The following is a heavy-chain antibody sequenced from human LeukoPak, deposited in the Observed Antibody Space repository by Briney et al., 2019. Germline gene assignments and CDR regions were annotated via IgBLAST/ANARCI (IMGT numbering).Heavy chain of an antibody. CDR2: ISAYNGDT. CDR3: AREEGAPIAAANI. Sequence: ASVKVSYKDSGYIFTNYSISWVRQAPGQGREGMGWISAYNGDTNYVQKLQGRVTMTTDTSTSTAYMELKSLRSDDTAVYYCAREEGAPIAAANIWGLGTKVTVSS. D-gene: IGHD6-13*01. J-gene: IGHJ3*02. V-gene: IGHV1-18*01. CDR1: GYIFTNYS.